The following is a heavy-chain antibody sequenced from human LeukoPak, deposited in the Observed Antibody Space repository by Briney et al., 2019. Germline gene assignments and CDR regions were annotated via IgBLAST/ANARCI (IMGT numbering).Heavy chain of an antibody. CDR1: GYTFTSYD. D-gene: IGHD2-15*01. CDR3: ARGVRHCSGGSCYVYYMDV. Sequence: SVKVSCKASGYTFTSYDINWVRQATGQGVEGMGWMNPNSGNKGYAQKFQGRVTMPSNTSISTAYMELSSLRSEDTAVYYCARGVRHCSGGSCYVYYMDVWGKGTTVTVSS. J-gene: IGHJ6*03. V-gene: IGHV1-8*01. CDR2: MNPNSGNK.